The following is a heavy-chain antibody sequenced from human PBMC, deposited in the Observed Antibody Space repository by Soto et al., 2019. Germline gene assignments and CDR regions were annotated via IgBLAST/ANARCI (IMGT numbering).Heavy chain of an antibody. J-gene: IGHJ4*02. Sequence: QLVQSGAEVNKPGASVRVSCKTSGPTFIAYYIHWVRQAPGQGLEWMGWIDPKSGGTTYEQKFLGRVTMTRDTSINTAYMDLKRLTSDDTAVYYCARVSVDVPEWGQGTLITVSS. V-gene: IGHV1-2*02. D-gene: IGHD5-12*01. CDR1: GPTFIAYY. CDR2: IDPKSGGT. CDR3: ARVSVDVPE.